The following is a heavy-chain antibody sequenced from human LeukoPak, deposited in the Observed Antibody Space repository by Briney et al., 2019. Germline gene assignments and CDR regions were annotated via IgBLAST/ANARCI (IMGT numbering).Heavy chain of an antibody. CDR2: FDPEDGET. Sequence: GASVKVSCKVSGYTLTELSMHWVLQAPGKGLEWMGGFDPEDGETIYAQKFQGRVTMTEDTSTDTAYMELSSLRSEDTAVYYCATLLWFGELVGWFDPWGQGTLVTVSS. V-gene: IGHV1-24*01. J-gene: IGHJ5*02. CDR3: ATLLWFGELVGWFDP. D-gene: IGHD3-10*01. CDR1: GYTLTELS.